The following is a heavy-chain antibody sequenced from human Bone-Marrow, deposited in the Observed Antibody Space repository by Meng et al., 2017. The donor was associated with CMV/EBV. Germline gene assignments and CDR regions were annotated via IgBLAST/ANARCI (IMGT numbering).Heavy chain of an antibody. D-gene: IGHD3-22*01. V-gene: IGHV1-69*02. Sequence: SVKVSCKVSGGTFSTYTISWVRQAPGQGLEWMGRIIPILGIANYAQTFQGRVTFTADKSTSTVHMELSSLRSADTAVYYCATYGSRWLFHEYWGQGTLVTVSS. CDR2: IIPILGIA. CDR3: ATYGSRWLFHEY. J-gene: IGHJ4*02. CDR1: GGTFSTYT.